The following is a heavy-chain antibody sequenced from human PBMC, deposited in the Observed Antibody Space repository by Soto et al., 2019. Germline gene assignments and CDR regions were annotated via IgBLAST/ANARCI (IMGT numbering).Heavy chain of an antibody. CDR2: ISAYNGNT. CDR3: ARVAAAIHTYYYYGMDV. CDR1: GYTFTSYG. J-gene: IGHJ6*02. V-gene: IGHV1-18*04. Sequence: ASVKVSCKASGYTFTSYGISWVRQAPRQGLEWMGWISAYNGNTNYAQKLQGRVTMTTDTSTSTAYMELRSLRSDDTAVYYCARVAAAIHTYYYYGMDVWGQGTTVTVSS. D-gene: IGHD6-13*01.